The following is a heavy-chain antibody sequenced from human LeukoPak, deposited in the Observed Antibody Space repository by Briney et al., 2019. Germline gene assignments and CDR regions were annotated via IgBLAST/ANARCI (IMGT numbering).Heavy chain of an antibody. CDR2: INPNSGGT. D-gene: IGHD3-9*01. Sequence: ASVKVSCKASGYTFTGYYMHWVRQAPGQGLEWMGWINPNSGGTNYAQKFQGRVTMTRDTSISTAYMELSRLRSDDTAVYYCARGKYYDILWFDPWGQGTLVTVSS. V-gene: IGHV1-2*02. CDR3: ARGKYYDILWFDP. CDR1: GYTFTGYY. J-gene: IGHJ5*02.